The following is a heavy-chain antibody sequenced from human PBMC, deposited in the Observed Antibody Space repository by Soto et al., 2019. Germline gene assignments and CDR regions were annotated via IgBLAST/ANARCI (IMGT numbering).Heavy chain of an antibody. CDR1: GYIFSKYA. Sequence: QVQLVQSGGEVKKPGPSVKVSCKASGYIFSKYAIHWVRQVPAHNLEWMGWLNVGTGNTKYSQKFQGRVTITRDTCATTAYLELHSLTPEATAVKYCARERRDFFPGFDPGGPGTLVTVSA. CDR3: ARERRDFFPGFDP. V-gene: IGHV1-3*01. CDR2: LNVGTGNT. J-gene: IGHJ5*02.